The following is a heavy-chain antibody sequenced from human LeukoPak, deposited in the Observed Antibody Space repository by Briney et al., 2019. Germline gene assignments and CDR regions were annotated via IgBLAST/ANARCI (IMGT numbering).Heavy chain of an antibody. Sequence: SETLSLTCTVSGYSISSSTYYWGWIRQPPGKELEWIGSVYSSGTTYANPSLRSRATISVDTSKSHFSLKLSSVTAADTAVYYCARQSPGMTTVTDWGQGTLVTVSS. CDR1: GYSISSSTYY. D-gene: IGHD4-17*01. CDR3: ARQSPGMTTVTD. J-gene: IGHJ4*02. V-gene: IGHV4-39*01. CDR2: VYSSGTT.